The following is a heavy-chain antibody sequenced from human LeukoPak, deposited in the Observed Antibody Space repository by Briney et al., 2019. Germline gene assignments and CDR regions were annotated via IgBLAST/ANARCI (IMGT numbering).Heavy chain of an antibody. CDR1: GFTFDDYA. J-gene: IGHJ4*02. CDR2: ISWNSGSI. V-gene: IGHV3-9*01. CDR3: AKDIAV. Sequence: GRSLRLSCAASGFTFDDYAMHWVRQAPGKGLEWVSGISWNSGSIGYADSEKGRFTISRDNAKNSLYLQMNSLRAEDTALYYCAKDIAVWGQGTLVTVSS.